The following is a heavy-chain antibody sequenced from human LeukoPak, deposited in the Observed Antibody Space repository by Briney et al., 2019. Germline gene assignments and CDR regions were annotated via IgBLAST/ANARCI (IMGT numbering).Heavy chain of an antibody. CDR2: IGSSGDST. V-gene: IGHV3-23*01. CDR1: GFTFSSYA. Sequence: GGSLRLSCAASGFTFSSYAMSWVRQAPGKGLEWVSAIGSSGDSTYYADSVKGRFTISRDNSKNTLYLQMNSMRAEDTAVYYCAKATYDSSGYAYFDYWGQGTLVTVSS. D-gene: IGHD3-22*01. CDR3: AKATYDSSGYAYFDY. J-gene: IGHJ4*02.